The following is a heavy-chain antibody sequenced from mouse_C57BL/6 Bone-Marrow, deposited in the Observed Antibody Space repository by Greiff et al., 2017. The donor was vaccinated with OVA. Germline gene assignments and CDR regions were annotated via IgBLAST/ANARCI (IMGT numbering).Heavy chain of an antibody. CDR3: ARLSVAWFAY. Sequence: ESGPGLVKPSQSLSLTCSVTGYSITSGYYWNWIRQFPGNKLEWMGYISYDGSNNYNPSLKNRISITRDTSKNQFFLKLNSVTTEDTATYYCARLSVAWFAYWGQGTLVTVSA. CDR2: ISYDGSN. J-gene: IGHJ3*01. CDR1: GYSITSGYY. V-gene: IGHV3-6*01.